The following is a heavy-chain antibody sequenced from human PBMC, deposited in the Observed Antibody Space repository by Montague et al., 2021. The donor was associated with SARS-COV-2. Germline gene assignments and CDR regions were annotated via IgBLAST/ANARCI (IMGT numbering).Heavy chain of an antibody. Sequence: SETLSLTCTVSGGSLSSYYWSWIRQPPGEGLEWIGYIYYSGCTNYNPSLKSRVTISVDTSKNQFSLNLSSVTAADTAVYYCARHVSGSLTHFHHWGQGSLVTVSS. J-gene: IGHJ1*01. D-gene: IGHD1-26*01. CDR1: GGSLSSYY. CDR2: IYYSGCT. V-gene: IGHV4-59*08. CDR3: ARHVSGSLTHFHH.